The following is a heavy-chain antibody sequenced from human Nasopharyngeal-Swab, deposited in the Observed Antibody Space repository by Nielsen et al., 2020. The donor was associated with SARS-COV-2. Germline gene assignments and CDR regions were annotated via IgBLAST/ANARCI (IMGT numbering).Heavy chain of an antibody. D-gene: IGHD1-20*01. V-gene: IGHV3-9*01. CDR1: GFTFDDYA. CDR3: ARENNWEALRYFDL. J-gene: IGHJ2*01. Sequence: SLKISCETSGFTFDDYAMYWVRQAPGKGLEWVSGISWNGNIRGHADSVEGRFTISRDNAKSSLYLQMNSLRVKDTALYYCARENNWEALRYFDLWGRGTLVTVSS. CDR2: ISWNGNIR.